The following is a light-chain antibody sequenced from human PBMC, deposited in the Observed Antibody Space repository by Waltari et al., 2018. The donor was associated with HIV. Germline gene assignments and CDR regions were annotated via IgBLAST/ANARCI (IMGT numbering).Light chain of an antibody. V-gene: IGKV2-30*02. Sequence: DVVVSQSPLFLSVALGQPAAISCTTSHSLVHKDGNMYLLWFHQRPGHPPRRLIYQVSNRDSGVPDRFSGGGSDTDFTLKISRVEAEDAGFYYCMQNLFWPYTFGQGTKLEIK. CDR3: MQNLFWPYT. CDR1: HSLVHKDGNMY. J-gene: IGKJ2*01. CDR2: QVS.